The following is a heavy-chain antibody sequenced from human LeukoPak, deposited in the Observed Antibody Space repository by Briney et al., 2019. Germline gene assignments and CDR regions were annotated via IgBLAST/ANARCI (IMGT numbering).Heavy chain of an antibody. V-gene: IGHV3-23*01. J-gene: IGHJ2*01. CDR3: AKDRTVGASYWYFDL. D-gene: IGHD1-26*01. Sequence: GGSLRLSCAASGFTFSSYAMSWVRQAPGKGLEWVSAISGSGGSTYYADSVKGRITISRDSSKNTLFLQMNTLRAEDTAIYYCAKDRTVGASYWYFDLWGRGTLVTVSS. CDR2: ISGSGGST. CDR1: GFTFSSYA.